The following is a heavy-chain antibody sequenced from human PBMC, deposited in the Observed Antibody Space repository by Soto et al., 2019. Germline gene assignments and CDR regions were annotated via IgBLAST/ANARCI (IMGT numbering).Heavy chain of an antibody. J-gene: IGHJ4*02. CDR1: GFTFSSFA. V-gene: IGHV3-23*01. D-gene: IGHD3-16*02. CDR3: ARGPSEYIWGSYLRHCHS. CDR2: ISGSSGHT. Sequence: EVQLLESGGGLVQPGGSLRLSCAASGFTFSSFAMNWVRQAPGKGLEWVSAISGSSGHTYYADSAKGRFIISRDNSKNTLYLQMDRLCADDTAVHYCARGPSEYIWGSYLRHCHSWGEGSLVTVSS.